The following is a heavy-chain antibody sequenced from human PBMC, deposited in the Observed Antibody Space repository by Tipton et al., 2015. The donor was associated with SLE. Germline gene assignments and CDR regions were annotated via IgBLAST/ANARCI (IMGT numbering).Heavy chain of an antibody. Sequence: SLRLSCAASGFTFSDYYMSWIRQAPGKGLEWVSYISSDGSTIDYADSVKGRFTVSRDNAKDSLNLQMNSLRAEDTAVYYCARTPWNGDWYFDYWGQGRLVTVSS. D-gene: IGHD1-1*01. CDR1: GFTFSDYY. J-gene: IGHJ4*02. CDR3: ARTPWNGDWYFDY. V-gene: IGHV3-11*04. CDR2: ISSDGSTI.